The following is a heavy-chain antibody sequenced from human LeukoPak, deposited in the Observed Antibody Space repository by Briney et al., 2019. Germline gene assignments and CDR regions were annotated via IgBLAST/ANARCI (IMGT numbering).Heavy chain of an antibody. CDR1: GGSISCYY. V-gene: IGHV4-59*01. CDR3: ARDPPPGNYGMDV. CDR2: IYYSGST. J-gene: IGHJ6*02. Sequence: SETLSLTCTVSGGSISCYYWSWIRQPPGKGLEWIGYIYYSGSTNYNPSLKSRVTISVDTSKNQFSLKLSSVTATDTAVYYCARDPPPGNYGMDVWGQGTTVTVSS.